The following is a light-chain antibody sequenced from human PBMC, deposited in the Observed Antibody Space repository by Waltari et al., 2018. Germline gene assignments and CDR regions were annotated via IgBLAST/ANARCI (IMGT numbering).Light chain of an antibody. Sequence: QSALTQPPSASGSPGQSVAISCTGTSSDIGTYNHVSWYQQHPGKGPMLMIYEDNQRPSGVPDLFSASKSGNTASLTVSGLQAEDEADYYCSSYAGVKHWLFGGGTKLTVL. CDR2: EDN. CDR1: SSDIGTYNH. CDR3: SSYAGVKHWL. V-gene: IGLV2-8*01. J-gene: IGLJ3*02.